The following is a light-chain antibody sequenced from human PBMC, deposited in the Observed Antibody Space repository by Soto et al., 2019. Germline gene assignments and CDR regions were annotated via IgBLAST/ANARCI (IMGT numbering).Light chain of an antibody. CDR2: GAS. J-gene: IGKJ1*01. V-gene: IGKV3-20*01. CDR1: QSLSGTY. CDR3: QEYGSSRT. Sequence: VVLTQSPGTLSLSPGERATLSCRASQSLSGTYLAWYQQKPGQAPRLLIYGASNRATGIPDRFSGSGSETDFTLTINRLEPDDFAVYYCQEYGSSRTFGQGTQVELK.